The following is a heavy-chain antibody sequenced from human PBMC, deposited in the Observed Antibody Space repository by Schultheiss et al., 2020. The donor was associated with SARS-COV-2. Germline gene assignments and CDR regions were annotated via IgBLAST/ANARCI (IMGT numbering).Heavy chain of an antibody. CDR3: ARAEWLADLDV. CDR2: IYSGGST. D-gene: IGHD6-19*01. Sequence: GESLKISCAASGFTVSSNYMSWVRQAPGKGLEWVSVIYSGGSTYYADSVKGRFTISRDNSKNTLYLQMNSLRAEDTAVYYCARAEWLADLDVWGQGTTVTVSS. J-gene: IGHJ6*02. V-gene: IGHV3-53*01. CDR1: GFTVSSNY.